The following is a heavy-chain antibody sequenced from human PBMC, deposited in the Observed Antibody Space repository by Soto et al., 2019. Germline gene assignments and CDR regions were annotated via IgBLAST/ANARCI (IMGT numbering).Heavy chain of an antibody. CDR1: GFPSNSKG. V-gene: IGHV1-69*09. CDR3: ARMKLASLDH. CDR2: INPASRLG. J-gene: IGHJ4*02. Sequence: QVVLLQSGTRLRRPGSWVKVSCKASGFPSNSKGFAWVGQALGRGLEWVGRINPASRLGNYEQSLQGRVTITADTSTTTAYMELSGLTSEDTAVYYCARMKLASLDHWGQGTLVTVSS.